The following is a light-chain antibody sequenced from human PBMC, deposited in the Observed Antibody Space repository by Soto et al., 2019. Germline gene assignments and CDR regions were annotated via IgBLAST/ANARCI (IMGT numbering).Light chain of an antibody. Sequence: IELTQYPSFLSASVGDRVTITCRASQGISSYLAWYQQKPGKAPKLLIYAASTLQSGVPSRFSGSGSGTEFTLTISSLQPEDFATYYCQQLNSYPRTSCQGTRLEI. J-gene: IGKJ5*01. CDR2: AAS. V-gene: IGKV1-9*01. CDR1: QGISSY. CDR3: QQLNSYPRT.